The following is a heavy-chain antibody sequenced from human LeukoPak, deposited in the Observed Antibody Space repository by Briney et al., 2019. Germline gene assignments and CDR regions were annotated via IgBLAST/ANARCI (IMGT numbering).Heavy chain of an antibody. CDR3: ATVEAAEIIVGATGAFDI. V-gene: IGHV1-24*01. J-gene: IGHJ3*02. CDR1: GYTLTELS. CDR2: FDPEGGET. Sequence: ASAKVPCKVSGYTLTELSMHWVRQAPGKGLEWMGGFDPEGGETIYAQKFQGRVTMTEDTSTDTAYMELSSLRSEDTAVYYCATVEAAEIIVGATGAFDIWGQGTMVTVSS. D-gene: IGHD1-26*01.